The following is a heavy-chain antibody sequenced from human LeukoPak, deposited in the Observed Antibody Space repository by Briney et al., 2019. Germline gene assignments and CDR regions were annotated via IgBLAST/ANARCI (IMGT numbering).Heavy chain of an antibody. V-gene: IGHV4-30-2*01. D-gene: IGHD3-16*01. CDR2: IYHSGGT. Sequence: PSETLSLTCVVSGASISSGGCSWSWIRQPPGKGLEWIGCIYHSGGTHYNPSLKSRVTMSVDMSKNQISLNLNSVTAADTAVYYCARDIWGSSTWGPGTLVTVSS. CDR3: ARDIWGSST. J-gene: IGHJ5*02. CDR1: GASISSGGCS.